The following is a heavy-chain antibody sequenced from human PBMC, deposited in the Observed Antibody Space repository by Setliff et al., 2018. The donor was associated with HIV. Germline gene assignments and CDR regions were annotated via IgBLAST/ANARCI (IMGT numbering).Heavy chain of an antibody. D-gene: IGHD3-3*01. CDR3: ARAVREKVFRFLEWPAYYDS. V-gene: IGHV5-51*01. Sequence: GESLKISCKGSGYSFTNNWIAWVRQMPGKGLEWMGIIYPADSDTTYNPSFQGQVTISADKSISTAYLQWSPLKASDTAMYYCARAVREKVFRFLEWPAYYDSWGQGTLVTVSS. CDR1: GYSFTNNW. CDR2: IYPADSDT. J-gene: IGHJ4*02.